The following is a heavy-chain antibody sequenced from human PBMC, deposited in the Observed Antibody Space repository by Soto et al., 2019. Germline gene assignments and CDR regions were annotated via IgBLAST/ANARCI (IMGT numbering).Heavy chain of an antibody. CDR2: IKQDGSEE. J-gene: IGHJ4*02. D-gene: IGHD1-26*01. Sequence: GGSLRLSCAASGFTFSSYGMHWVRQAPGKGLEWVANIKQDGSEEYHADSVKGRFTISRDNAKNSLFLQMNSLRAEDTAVYYCARYSGSYAVLNWGQRALVTVSS. V-gene: IGHV3-7*04. CDR1: GFTFSSYG. CDR3: ARYSGSYAVLN.